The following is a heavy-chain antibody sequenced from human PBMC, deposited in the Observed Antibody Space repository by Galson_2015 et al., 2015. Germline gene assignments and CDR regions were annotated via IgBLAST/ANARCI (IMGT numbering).Heavy chain of an antibody. V-gene: IGHV3-30*07. Sequence: SLRLSCAASGFTFSSYAMHWVRQAPGKGLEWVAVISYDGSNKYYADSVKGRYTISRDNAKNSLYLQMNSLRAEDTAVYYCARVLLYYDSSGYFQRAFEIWGQGTMVTVSS. D-gene: IGHD3-22*01. J-gene: IGHJ3*02. CDR1: GFTFSSYA. CDR2: ISYDGSNK. CDR3: ARVLLYYDSSGYFQRAFEI.